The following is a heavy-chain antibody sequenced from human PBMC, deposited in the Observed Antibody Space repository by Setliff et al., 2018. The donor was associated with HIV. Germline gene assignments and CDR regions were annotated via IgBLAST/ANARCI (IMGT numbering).Heavy chain of an antibody. J-gene: IGHJ1*01. V-gene: IGHV3-11*04. CDR2: ISPNGNSM. CDR3: VRDLVYYYDNSGSFYVAEYFQH. Sequence: PGGSLRLSCAASGFTFSDYYMTWIRQAPGKGLEWVSYISPNGNSMYYADSVKGRFTISRDNAKTSLYLQMNSLRAEDTAVYYCVRDLVYYYDNSGSFYVAEYFQHWGQGTLVTVSS. CDR1: GFTFSDYY. D-gene: IGHD3-22*01.